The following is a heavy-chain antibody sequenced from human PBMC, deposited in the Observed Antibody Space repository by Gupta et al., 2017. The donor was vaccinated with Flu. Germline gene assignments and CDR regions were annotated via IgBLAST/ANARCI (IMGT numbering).Heavy chain of an antibody. CDR3: AKRGSWGFFDY. D-gene: IGHD3-16*01. CDR1: FTFSTYP. V-gene: IGHV3-23*01. J-gene: IGHJ4*02. Sequence: FTFSTYPMIWVRQAPGKGLEWLSAIGATGDNTYYADSVRGRFTTSRDNSKNTLYLQMNSLSAEDTALYYCAKRGSWGFFDYWGQGALVTVSS. CDR2: IGATGDNT.